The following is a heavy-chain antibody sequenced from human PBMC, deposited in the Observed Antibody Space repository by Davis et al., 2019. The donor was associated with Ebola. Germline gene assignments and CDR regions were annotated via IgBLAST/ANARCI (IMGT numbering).Heavy chain of an antibody. V-gene: IGHV6-1*01. Sequence: PSETLSLTCAISGDSVSSGGWNWIRQSPSRGLEWLGRTYYKSKWYNDYAVYLKSRININPDTSKNQFSLQLNSVTPEDTAVYYCVRGWGRSGLDVWGQGTTVTVSS. CDR3: VRGWGRSGLDV. CDR1: GDSVSSGG. J-gene: IGHJ6*02. D-gene: IGHD1-26*01. CDR2: TYYKSKWYN.